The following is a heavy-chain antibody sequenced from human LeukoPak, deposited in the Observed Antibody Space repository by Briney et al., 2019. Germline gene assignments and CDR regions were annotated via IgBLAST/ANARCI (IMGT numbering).Heavy chain of an antibody. CDR2: ISSSGSTI. CDR1: GFTFSSYE. D-gene: IGHD6-6*01. J-gene: IGHJ4*02. Sequence: GGSLRLSCAASGFTFSSYEMNWVRQAPGKGLEWVSYISSSGSTIYYADSVKGRFTISRDNSKNTLYLQMNNLRAEDTAVYYCARVPSAYYFDYWGQGALVTVSS. CDR3: ARVPSAYYFDY. V-gene: IGHV3-48*03.